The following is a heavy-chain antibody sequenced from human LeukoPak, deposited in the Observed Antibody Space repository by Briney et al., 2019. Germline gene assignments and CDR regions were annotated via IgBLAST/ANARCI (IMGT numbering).Heavy chain of an antibody. J-gene: IGHJ4*02. CDR3: AKSMVRGVTYFDY. V-gene: IGHV3-23*01. CDR1: GFTFSSYA. D-gene: IGHD3-10*01. CDR2: ISGSGGST. Sequence: AGGSLRLSCAASGFTFSSYAMSWVRQAPGKGLEWVSAISGSGGSTYYADSVKGRFTISRDNSKNTLYLQMNSLRAEDTAVYYCAKSMVRGVTYFDYWGQGTLVTVSS.